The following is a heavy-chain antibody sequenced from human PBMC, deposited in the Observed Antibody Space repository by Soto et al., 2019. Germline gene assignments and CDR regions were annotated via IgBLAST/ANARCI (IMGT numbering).Heavy chain of an antibody. CDR1: AGTFSSYA. V-gene: IGHV1-69*06. CDR2: IIPIFGTA. CDR3: ARARRYGDYNY. J-gene: IGHJ4*02. Sequence: QVQLVQSGAEVKKPGSSVKVSCKASAGTFSSYAISWVRQAPGQGLEWMGGIIPIFGTANYAQKLQRRVTITADKATSTASMELSCLRSEDTGVYYWARARRYGDYNYWGLGTLVTVSS. D-gene: IGHD4-17*01.